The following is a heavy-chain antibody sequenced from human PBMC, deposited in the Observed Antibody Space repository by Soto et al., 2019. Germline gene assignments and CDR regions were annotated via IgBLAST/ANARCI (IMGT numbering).Heavy chain of an antibody. J-gene: IGHJ6*02. CDR2: IYYSGST. CDR3: ARDDRSEKGYGLDV. CDR1: GGSISSGGYF. V-gene: IGHV4-31*03. Sequence: PSETLSLTCTVSGGSISSGGYFWSWIRQHPGKGLEWIGYIYYSGSTYYNPSLKSRVTISVDTSKNQFSLKLSSVTAADTAVYYCARDDRSEKGYGLDVWGQGTTVTVSS.